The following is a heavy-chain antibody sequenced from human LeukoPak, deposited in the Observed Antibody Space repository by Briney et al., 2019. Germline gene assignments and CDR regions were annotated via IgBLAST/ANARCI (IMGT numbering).Heavy chain of an antibody. CDR1: RFTFSSYS. J-gene: IGHJ4*02. D-gene: IGHD3-10*01. CDR2: ISFDGAYR. CDR3: AKDQQGGAGSGRFDY. Sequence: GGSLRLSCAASRFTFSSYSMNWVRQAPGKGLEWLAIISFDGAYRYYADSVKGRFTISRDISKNTFYLQMSSLTADDAALYYCAKDQQGGAGSGRFDYWGQGTLVTVSS. V-gene: IGHV3-30*18.